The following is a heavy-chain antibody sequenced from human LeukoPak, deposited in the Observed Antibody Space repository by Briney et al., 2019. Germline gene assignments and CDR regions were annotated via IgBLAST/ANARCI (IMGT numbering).Heavy chain of an antibody. D-gene: IGHD3-3*01. J-gene: IGHJ6*03. CDR3: ARDVGFWSGYWYYYYYMDV. Sequence: PGGSLRLSCAASGFTFSSYWMSWVRQAPGKGLEWVANIKQDGSEKYYVDSVKGRFTISRDNAKNSLYLQMNSLRAEDTAVYYCARDVGFWSGYWYYYYYMDVWGKGTTVTVSS. CDR2: IKQDGSEK. V-gene: IGHV3-7*01. CDR1: GFTFSSYW.